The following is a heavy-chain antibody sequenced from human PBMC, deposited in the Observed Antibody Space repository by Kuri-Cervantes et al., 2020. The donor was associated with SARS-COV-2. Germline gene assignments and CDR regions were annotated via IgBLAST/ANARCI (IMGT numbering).Heavy chain of an antibody. CDR3: ARDSSRITIFGVVTRYGMDV. J-gene: IGHJ6*02. D-gene: IGHD3-3*01. Sequence: GGSLRLSCAASGFTFSGHWIHWVRQAPGKGLVWVSRINSDGSSTSYADSVKGRFTISRDNAKNSLYLQMNSLRAEDTAVYYCARDSSRITIFGVVTRYGMDVWGQGTTVTVSS. V-gene: IGHV3-74*01. CDR1: GFTFSGHW. CDR2: INSDGSST.